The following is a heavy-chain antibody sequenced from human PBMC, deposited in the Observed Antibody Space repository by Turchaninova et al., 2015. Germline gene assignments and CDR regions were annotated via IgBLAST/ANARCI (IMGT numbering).Heavy chain of an antibody. J-gene: IGHJ4*02. V-gene: IGHV4-38-2*02. CDR2: IFQSGST. CDR1: NQSISSAYY. CDR3: ARGAHYNYVFDY. D-gene: IGHD3-16*01. Sequence: QVQLQESGPGLVTPSETLSLTCIFSNQSISSAYYWGWVRQPPGKGLEWIGSIFQSGSTHYNPSLESRVAISVDTSNNHFSLKLTSVTAADTALYYCARGAHYNYVFDYWGQGTLVTVSS.